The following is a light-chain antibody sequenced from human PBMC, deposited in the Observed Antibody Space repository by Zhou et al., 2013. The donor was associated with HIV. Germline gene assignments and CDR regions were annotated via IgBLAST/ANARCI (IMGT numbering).Light chain of an antibody. CDR1: QSVSTN. J-gene: IGKJ1*01. CDR2: GAS. CDR3: QQYNNWPPWT. V-gene: IGKV3-15*01. Sequence: EIVMTQSPATLSVSPGERATLSCRASQSVSTNLAWYQQKPGQAPRLLIYGASSRATGIPARFSGTGSGTEFTLTISSVQSEDFVVYYCQQYNNWPPWTFGQGTKVEIK.